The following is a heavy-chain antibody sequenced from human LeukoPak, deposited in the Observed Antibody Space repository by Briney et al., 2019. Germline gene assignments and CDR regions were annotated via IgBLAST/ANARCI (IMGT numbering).Heavy chain of an antibody. D-gene: IGHD4-11*01. CDR2: ISSSSSYI. CDR1: GFPFSSCS. J-gene: IGHJ3*02. CDR3: ARDVTTVTTHAFYI. V-gene: IGHV3-21*01. Sequence: GGSLRLSCAASGFPFSSCSMNWVLQAPGKGLEWVSFISSSSSYIYYADSVKGRFTISRDNAKNSLYLQMNSLRAEDTAVYYCARDVTTVTTHAFYIWGQEIMVTVSS.